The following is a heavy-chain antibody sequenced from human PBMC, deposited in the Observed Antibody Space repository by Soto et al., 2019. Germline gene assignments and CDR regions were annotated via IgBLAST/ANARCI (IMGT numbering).Heavy chain of an antibody. D-gene: IGHD6-6*01. CDR2: IYPGDSDT. CDR3: ARRAYSSSSRWFDP. J-gene: IGHJ5*02. CDR1: GYSFTRYW. V-gene: IGHV5-51*01. Sequence: GESLKLSCKGSGYSFTRYWIGWVRQMPGKGLEWMGIIYPGDSDTRYSPSFQGQVTISADKSISTAYLQWSSLKASDTAMYYCARRAYSSSSRWFDPWGQGTLVTVSS.